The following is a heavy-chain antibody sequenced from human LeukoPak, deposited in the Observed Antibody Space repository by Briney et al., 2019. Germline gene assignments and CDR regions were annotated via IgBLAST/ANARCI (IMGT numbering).Heavy chain of an antibody. CDR1: GFTFSSYA. Sequence: GGSLRLSCAASGFTFSSYAMSWVRQAPGKGLEWVSAISGSGGNTYYADSVKGRFTISRDNSKNTLYLQMNSLRADSTAVYYTAKYYFIVVGGAAGGVGAFDIWGQGTMVTVSS. V-gene: IGHV3-23*01. D-gene: IGHD2-15*01. CDR2: ISGSGGNT. CDR3: AKYYFIVVGGAAGGVGAFDI. J-gene: IGHJ3*02.